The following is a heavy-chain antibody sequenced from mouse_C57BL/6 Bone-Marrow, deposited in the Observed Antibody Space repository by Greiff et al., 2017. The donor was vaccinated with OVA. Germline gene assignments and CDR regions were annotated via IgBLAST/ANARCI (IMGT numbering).Heavy chain of an antibody. CDR1: GFTFSSYT. J-gene: IGHJ2*01. CDR2: ISGGGGNT. Sequence: EVQVVESGGGLVKPGGSLKLSCAASGFTFSSYTMSWVRQTPEKRLEWVATISGGGGNTYYPDSVKGRFTISRDNAKNTLYLQMSSLRSEDTALYYCARHMTDYWGQGTTLTVSS. D-gene: IGHD2-3*01. CDR3: ARHMTDY. V-gene: IGHV5-9*01.